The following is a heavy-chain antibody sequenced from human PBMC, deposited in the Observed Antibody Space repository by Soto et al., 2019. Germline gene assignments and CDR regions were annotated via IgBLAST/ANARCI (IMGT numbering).Heavy chain of an antibody. V-gene: IGHV4-39*01. CDR1: GGSISSSSYY. Sequence: QLQLQESGPGLVKPSETLSLTCTVSGGSISSSSYYWGWIRQPPGKGLEWIGSIYYSGSTYYNPSLKSRVTLPVDTYKNQFSLKLSSVTAADTAVYYCARRGIVVVPAARGNWFDPWGQGTLVTVSS. CDR2: IYYSGST. D-gene: IGHD2-2*01. J-gene: IGHJ5*02. CDR3: ARRGIVVVPAARGNWFDP.